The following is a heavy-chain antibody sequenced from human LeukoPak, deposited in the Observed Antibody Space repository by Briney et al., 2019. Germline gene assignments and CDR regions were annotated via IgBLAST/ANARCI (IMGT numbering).Heavy chain of an antibody. J-gene: IGHJ6*02. CDR3: ARAREYCSSTSCYKAKGDRNYGMDV. V-gene: IGHV1-2*02. Sequence: ASVKVSCKASGYTFTGYYMHWVRQAPGQGLEWMGWINPNSGGTNYAQKFQGRVTMTRDTSISTAYMELSRLRSDDTAVYYCARAREYCSSTSCYKAKGDRNYGMDVWGQGTTVTVSS. CDR1: GYTFTGYY. D-gene: IGHD2-2*02. CDR2: INPNSGGT.